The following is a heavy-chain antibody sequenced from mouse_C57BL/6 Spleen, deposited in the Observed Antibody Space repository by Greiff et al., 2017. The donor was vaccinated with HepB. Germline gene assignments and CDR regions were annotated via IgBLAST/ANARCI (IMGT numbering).Heavy chain of an antibody. V-gene: IGHV1-50*01. CDR2: IDPSDSYT. D-gene: IGHD6-1*01. CDR3: APLDYLDY. CDR1: GYTFTSYW. J-gene: IGHJ2*01. Sequence: VQLQQPGAELVKPGASVKLSCKASGYTFTSYWMQWVKQRPGQGLEWIGEIDPSDSYTNYNQKFKGKATLTVDTSSSTAYMQRSSLTSEDSAVYYCAPLDYLDYGGQGTTLTVSS.